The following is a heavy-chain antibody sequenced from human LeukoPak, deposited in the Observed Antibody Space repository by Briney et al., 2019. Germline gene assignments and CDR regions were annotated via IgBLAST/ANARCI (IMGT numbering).Heavy chain of an antibody. D-gene: IGHD4-17*01. CDR3: ARGHTAVTRHFDF. J-gene: IGHJ4*02. CDR1: GFTFTTYS. CDR2: ISSGSSAI. V-gene: IGHV3-21*01. Sequence: YPGGSLRLSCEASGFTFTTYSMTWARQAPGKGLEWVSIISSGSSAIFSADALKGRFTISRDDAKNLLYLDMNSLRAEDTAVYYCARGHTAVTRHFDFWGQGTLATVSS.